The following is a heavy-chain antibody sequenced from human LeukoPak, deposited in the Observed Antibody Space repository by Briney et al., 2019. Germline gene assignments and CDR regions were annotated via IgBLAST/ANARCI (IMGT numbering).Heavy chain of an antibody. V-gene: IGHV1-2*02. J-gene: IGHJ4*02. D-gene: IGHD1-1*01. Sequence: ASVKVSCKASGYTFTGYYMHWMRQAPGQGLEWMGWINPNSGGTNYAQKFQGRVTMTRDTSISTAYMELSRLRSDDTAVYYCARSTGTTSSFDYWGQGTLVTVSS. CDR2: INPNSGGT. CDR3: ARSTGTTSSFDY. CDR1: GYTFTGYY.